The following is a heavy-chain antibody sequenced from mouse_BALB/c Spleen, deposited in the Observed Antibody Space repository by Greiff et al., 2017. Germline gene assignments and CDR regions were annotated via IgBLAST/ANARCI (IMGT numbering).Heavy chain of an antibody. CDR2: ILPGSGST. CDR3: ARDTTVVGGAMDY. Sequence: VKLQESGAELMKPGASVKISCKATGYTFSSYWIEWVKQRPGHGLEWIGEILPGSGSTNYNEKFRGKATFTADTSSNTAYMQLSSLTSEDSAVYYCARDTTVVGGAMDYWGQGTSVTVSS. V-gene: IGHV1-9*01. CDR1: GYTFSSYW. J-gene: IGHJ4*01. D-gene: IGHD1-1*01.